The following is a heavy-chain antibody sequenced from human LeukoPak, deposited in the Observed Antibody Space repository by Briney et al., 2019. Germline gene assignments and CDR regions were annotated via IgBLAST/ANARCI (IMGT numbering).Heavy chain of an antibody. CDR1: AFTFDDYG. D-gene: IGHD3-22*01. Sequence: GGSLRLSCAASAFTFDDYGVSWVRQAPGKGLEWVSGISWNGGSTAYVDSVKGRFTISRDNAKNSLHLQMNSLRAEDTALYYCARSYASGYYYVGAGYWGQGTLVTVSS. V-gene: IGHV3-20*04. CDR3: ARSYASGYYYVGAGY. CDR2: ISWNGGST. J-gene: IGHJ4*02.